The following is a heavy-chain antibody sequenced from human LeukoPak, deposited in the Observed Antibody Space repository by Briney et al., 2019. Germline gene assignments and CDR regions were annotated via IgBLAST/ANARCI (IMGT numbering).Heavy chain of an antibody. CDR1: GFTFSSYG. CDR2: IWYDGSNK. Sequence: PGGSLRLSCAASGFTFSSYGMHWVRQAPGKGRECVADIWYDGSNKYYADSVKGRYTISRDNSKNTLYLQMNSLRGEDTAVYYCARDLNVLRYFDWPRYWGQGTLVTVSS. CDR3: ARDLNVLRYFDWPRY. J-gene: IGHJ4*02. V-gene: IGHV3-33*01. D-gene: IGHD3-9*01.